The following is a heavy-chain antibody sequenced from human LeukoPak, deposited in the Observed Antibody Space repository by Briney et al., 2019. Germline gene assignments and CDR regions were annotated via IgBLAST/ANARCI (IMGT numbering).Heavy chain of an antibody. V-gene: IGHV4-4*07. CDR2: IFNSENT. Sequence: SETLSLTCSVSGGSISGYYWSWIRQPAGKELEWIGRIFNSENTNYNPSLKSRITMSVDTSKNQFYMKLSSVTDADTAEYYCARGPVTARSNAFDIWGQGTMVTVSS. J-gene: IGHJ3*02. CDR3: ARGPVTARSNAFDI. D-gene: IGHD6-6*01. CDR1: GGSISGYY.